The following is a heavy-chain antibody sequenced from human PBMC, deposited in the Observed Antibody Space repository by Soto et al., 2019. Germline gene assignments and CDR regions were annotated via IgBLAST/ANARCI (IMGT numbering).Heavy chain of an antibody. CDR3: ARDLLFELQQLGSFDY. CDR2: ISYDGSNK. Sequence: TGRSLRLSCAASGFTFSSYAMHWVRQAPGKGLEWVAVISYDGSNKYYADSVKGRFTISRDNSKNTLYLQMNSLRAEDTAVYYCARDLLFELQQLGSFDYWGQGTLVTVSS. D-gene: IGHD6-13*01. J-gene: IGHJ4*02. CDR1: GFTFSSYA. V-gene: IGHV3-30-3*01.